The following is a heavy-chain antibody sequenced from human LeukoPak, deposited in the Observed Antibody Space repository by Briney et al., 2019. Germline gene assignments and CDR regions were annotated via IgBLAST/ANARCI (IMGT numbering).Heavy chain of an antibody. CDR3: ARGGSGSYYGYSDY. Sequence: SETLSLTCAVYGGSFSGYYWSWIRQPPGKGLEWIGEINHSGSTNYNPSLKSRVTISVDTSNNQFSLKLSSVTAADTAVYYCARGGSGSYYGYSDYWGQGTLVTVSS. CDR2: INHSGST. J-gene: IGHJ4*02. D-gene: IGHD1-26*01. V-gene: IGHV4-34*01. CDR1: GGSFSGYY.